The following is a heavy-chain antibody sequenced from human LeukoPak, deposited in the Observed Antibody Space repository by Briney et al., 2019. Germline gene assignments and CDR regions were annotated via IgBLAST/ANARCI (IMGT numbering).Heavy chain of an antibody. D-gene: IGHD4-23*01. CDR1: GYTFTSYY. Sequence: ASVKLSCKASGYTFTSYYMHWVRQAPGQGLEWVGIINTSGGRTSYAETCQGSVTMSKDMSTSTDYMELSSLRSEDTAVYYCARDNSVEDTAWWFDPWGQRTLVTVSS. CDR2: INTSGGRT. CDR3: ARDNSVEDTAWWFDP. J-gene: IGHJ5*02. V-gene: IGHV1-46*01.